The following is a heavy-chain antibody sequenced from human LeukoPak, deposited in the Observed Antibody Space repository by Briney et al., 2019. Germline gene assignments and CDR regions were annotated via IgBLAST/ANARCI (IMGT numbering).Heavy chain of an antibody. CDR1: GYTFTGYY. CDR2: INPNSGGT. J-gene: IGHJ3*02. CDR3: ARVGMAYSSSWYGAFDI. V-gene: IGHV1-2*02. D-gene: IGHD6-13*01. Sequence: GASVKVSCKASGYTFTGYYMHWVRQAPGQGLEWMGWINPNSGGTNYAQKFQGTVTMNRDTSISTAYMELSRLRSDDTAVYYCARVGMAYSSSWYGAFDIWGQGTMVTVSS.